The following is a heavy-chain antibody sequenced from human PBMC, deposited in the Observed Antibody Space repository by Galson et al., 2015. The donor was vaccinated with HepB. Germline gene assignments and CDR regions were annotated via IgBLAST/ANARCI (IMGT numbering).Heavy chain of an antibody. CDR1: GFTFSSYG. V-gene: IGHV3-30*18. J-gene: IGHJ6*02. CDR3: AKPRGLQLWAHYYAMDV. CDR2: ISYDGGNK. Sequence: SLRLSCAGSGFTFSSYGIHWVRQAPGKGLEWVAVISYDGGNKKYADSVKGRFTISRDNSKNTLYMQMNSLRVEDTAVYYCAKPRGLQLWAHYYAMDVWGQGIMVTVSS. D-gene: IGHD5-18*01.